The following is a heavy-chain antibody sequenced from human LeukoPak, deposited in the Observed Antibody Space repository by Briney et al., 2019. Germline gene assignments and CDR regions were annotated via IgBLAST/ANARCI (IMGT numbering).Heavy chain of an antibody. V-gene: IGHV4-39*01. CDR2: IYYSGST. D-gene: IGHD6-19*01. CDR3: ARHDISGWHYYYYYGMDV. J-gene: IGHJ6*02. CDR1: GGSISSSSYY. Sequence: KASETLSLTCTVSGGSISSSSYYWGWIRQPPGKGLEWIGSIYYSGSTYYNPSLKSRVTISVDTSKNQFSLKLSSVTAADTAVYYCARHDISGWHYYYYYGMDVWGQGTTVTVSS.